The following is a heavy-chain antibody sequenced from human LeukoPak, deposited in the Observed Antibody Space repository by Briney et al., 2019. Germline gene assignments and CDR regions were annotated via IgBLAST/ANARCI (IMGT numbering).Heavy chain of an antibody. D-gene: IGHD4-17*01. J-gene: IGHJ3*02. CDR3: ARTPSYGDYLWAFDI. Sequence: SETLSLTCAVYGGSFSGYYWSWIRQPPGKGLEWIGEINHSGSTNYNPSLKSRVTISVDTSKNQFSLKLSSVTAADTAVYYCARTPSYGDYLWAFDIWGQGTMVTVSS. CDR2: INHSGST. V-gene: IGHV4-34*01. CDR1: GGSFSGYY.